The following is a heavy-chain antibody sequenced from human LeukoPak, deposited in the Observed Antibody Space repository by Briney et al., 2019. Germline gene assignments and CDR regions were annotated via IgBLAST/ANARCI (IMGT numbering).Heavy chain of an antibody. CDR3: AREFYLHSDNYDSGN. Sequence: HAGGSLRLSCAASGFTFSTYWMHWVRQAPGKGLVWVSRINSDGSDASYADSVKGRFTISRDNAKNTLYLPMNSLRAEDTAVYYCAREFYLHSDNYDSGNWGQGTLVTVSS. CDR2: INSDGSDA. J-gene: IGHJ4*02. V-gene: IGHV3-74*01. CDR1: GFTFSTYW. D-gene: IGHD3-16*01.